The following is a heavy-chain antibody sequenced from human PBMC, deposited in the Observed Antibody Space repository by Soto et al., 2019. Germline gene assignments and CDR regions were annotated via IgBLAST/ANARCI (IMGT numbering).Heavy chain of an antibody. Sequence: EVQLVESGGGLVQPGGSLKLSCAASGFTFSGSAMHWVRQASGKGLEWVGRIRSKANSYATAYAASVKGRFTISRDDSKNTAYLQMNSLKTEDTAVYYCTRHSGSYTYYYGMDVWGQGTTVTVSS. CDR1: GFTFSGSA. V-gene: IGHV3-73*01. D-gene: IGHD1-26*01. J-gene: IGHJ6*02. CDR2: IRSKANSYAT. CDR3: TRHSGSYTYYYGMDV.